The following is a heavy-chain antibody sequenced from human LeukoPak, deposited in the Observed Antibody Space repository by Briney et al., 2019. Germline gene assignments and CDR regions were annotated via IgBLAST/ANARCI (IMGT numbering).Heavy chain of an antibody. J-gene: IGHJ4*02. Sequence: GGSLRLSCAASGFTFSSYAMHWVRQAPGKGLEWVAVISYDGSNKYYADSVKGRFTISRDNSENTLYLQMNSLRAEDTAVYYCARGPYSDTLRVFDYWGQGTLVTVSS. CDR3: ARGPYSDTLRVFDY. CDR2: ISYDGSNK. D-gene: IGHD2-15*01. CDR1: GFTFSSYA. V-gene: IGHV3-30*16.